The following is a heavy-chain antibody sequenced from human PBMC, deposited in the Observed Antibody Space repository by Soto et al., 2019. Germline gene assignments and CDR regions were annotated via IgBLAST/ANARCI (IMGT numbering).Heavy chain of an antibody. J-gene: IGHJ4*02. Sequence: PGGSLRLSCAASGFTSSSYAMHWVRQAPGKGLEWVAVISYDGSNKYYADSVKGRFTISRDNSKNTLYLQMNSLRAEDTAIYYCAKSEPYSSVRGGADYWGQGTPVTVSS. D-gene: IGHD6-19*01. CDR2: ISYDGSNK. CDR3: AKSEPYSSVRGGADY. CDR1: GFTSSSYA. V-gene: IGHV3-30-3*02.